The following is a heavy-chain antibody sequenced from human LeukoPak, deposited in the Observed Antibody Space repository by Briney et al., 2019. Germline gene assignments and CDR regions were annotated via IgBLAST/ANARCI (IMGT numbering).Heavy chain of an antibody. J-gene: IGHJ4*02. CDR3: ARGVFCFDS. D-gene: IGHD3-3*01. Sequence: GGSLRLSCAASGFTFSTYWMSWVRQAPGKGLEWVANIKEDGSEKYYVDSVKGRFTVSRDNTENSLYLQMSSLRAEDTAVYYCARGVFCFDSWGQGTLVTVSS. CDR1: GFTFSTYW. V-gene: IGHV3-7*03. CDR2: IKEDGSEK.